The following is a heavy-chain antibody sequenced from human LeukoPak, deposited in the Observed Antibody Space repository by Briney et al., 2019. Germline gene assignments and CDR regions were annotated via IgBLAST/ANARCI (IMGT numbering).Heavy chain of an antibody. CDR3: ARDRMVLWFGELLGDKAFDI. J-gene: IGHJ3*02. CDR1: GFTFSSYE. CDR2: ISSSGSTI. V-gene: IGHV3-48*03. D-gene: IGHD3-10*01. Sequence: GGSLRLSCAASGFTFSSYEMNWVRQAPGKGLEWVSYISSSGSTIYYADSVKGRFTISRDNAKNSLYLQMNSPRAEDTAVYYCARDRMVLWFGELLGDKAFDIWGQGTMVTVSS.